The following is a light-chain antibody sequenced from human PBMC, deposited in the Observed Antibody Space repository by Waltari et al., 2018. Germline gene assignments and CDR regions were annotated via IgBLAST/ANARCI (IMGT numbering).Light chain of an antibody. CDR1: SSNLGAGYD. CDR2: SDT. CDR3: QSYDRSLSGSV. J-gene: IGLJ3*02. Sequence: QSVLTQPPSVSGAPGQRVTISCTGSSSNLGAGYDVPWYQHFPGAGPKLISYSDTPRPSGVPDRSSGSKSGTSASLAVTGLQADDEADYYCQSYDRSLSGSVFGGGTKLTVL. V-gene: IGLV1-40*01.